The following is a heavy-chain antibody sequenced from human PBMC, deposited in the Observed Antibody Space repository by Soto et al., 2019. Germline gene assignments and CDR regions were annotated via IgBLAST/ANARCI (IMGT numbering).Heavy chain of an antibody. D-gene: IGHD3-3*01. J-gene: IGHJ6*02. V-gene: IGHV1-18*01. CDR1: GYTFTSYG. Sequence: ASVKVSCKASGYTFTSYGISWVRQAPGQGLEWMGWISAYNGNTNYAQKLQGRVTMTTDTSTSTAYMELRSLRSDDTAVYYCARDWSYDFWSGYYRYYYYYYGMDFWGQGTTVTFSS. CDR3: ARDWSYDFWSGYYRYYYYYYGMDF. CDR2: ISAYNGNT.